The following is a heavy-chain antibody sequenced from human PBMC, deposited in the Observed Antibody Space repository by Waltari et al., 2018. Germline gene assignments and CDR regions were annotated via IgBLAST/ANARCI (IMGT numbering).Heavy chain of an antibody. D-gene: IGHD2-21*01. CDR3: ARGGGPYEFWRGYSLWFDT. CDR2: IYYSGTT. CDR1: IGSISNQY. Sequence: QLHLQESGPGLVKPWETLSLPCSVSIGSISNQYSSWIRQTPGQGLQGMGYIYYSGTTSYNPSLKSRLTISVDTWKNQFSLKLTSVTAADTGVYYCARGGGPYEFWRGYSLWFDTWGQGTLVTVSS. J-gene: IGHJ5*02. V-gene: IGHV4-59*11.